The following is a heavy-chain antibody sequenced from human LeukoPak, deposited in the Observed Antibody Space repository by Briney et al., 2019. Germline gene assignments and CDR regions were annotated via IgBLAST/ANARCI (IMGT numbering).Heavy chain of an antibody. V-gene: IGHV4-31*03. CDR1: GGSISSGGYY. CDR3: ARAADYGDHWYFDL. CDR2: IYYSGST. J-gene: IGHJ2*01. Sequence: SQTLSLTCTVSGGSISSGGYYGSWIRQHPGKGLEWIGYIYYSGSTYYNPSLKSRVTISVDTSKNQFSLKLSSVTAADTAVYYCARAADYGDHWYFDLWGRGTLVTVSS. D-gene: IGHD4-17*01.